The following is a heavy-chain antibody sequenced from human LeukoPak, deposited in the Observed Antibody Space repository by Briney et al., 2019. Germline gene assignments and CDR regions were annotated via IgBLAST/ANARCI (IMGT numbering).Heavy chain of an antibody. D-gene: IGHD6-13*01. CDR2: VSYDGTDK. CDR1: GFRFTTYT. Sequence: PGGSLRLSCAASGFRFTTYTMYWVRQAPGKGLEWVAIVSYDGTDKYYTDSVKGRFSISRDNSKNTIYLQMNSLRVEDTAIYYCAGWRGSSWYGAYWGQGTLVTVSS. V-gene: IGHV3-30-3*01. J-gene: IGHJ4*02. CDR3: AGWRGSSWYGAY.